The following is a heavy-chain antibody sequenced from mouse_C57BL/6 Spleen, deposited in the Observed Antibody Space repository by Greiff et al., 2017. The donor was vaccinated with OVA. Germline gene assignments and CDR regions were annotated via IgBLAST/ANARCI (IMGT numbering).Heavy chain of an antibody. D-gene: IGHD2-4*01. V-gene: IGHV1-53*01. CDR2: INPSNGGT. CDR1: GYTFTSYW. J-gene: IGHJ4*01. Sequence: VKLQQPGTELVKPGASVKLSCKASGYTFTSYWMHWVKQRPGQGLEWIGNINPSNGGTNYNEKFKSKATLTVDKSSSTAYMQLSSLTSEDSAVYYCARSEGYDYDGGGYYAMDYWGQGTSVTVSS. CDR3: ARSEGYDYDGGGYYAMDY.